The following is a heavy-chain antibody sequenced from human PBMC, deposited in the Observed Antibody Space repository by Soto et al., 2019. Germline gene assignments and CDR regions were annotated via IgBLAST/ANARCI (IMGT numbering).Heavy chain of an antibody. V-gene: IGHV3-53*02. Sequence: EVQLVETGGGLIQPGGSLRLSCAASGFTVSSNYMSWVRQAPGKGPEWVSVIYSGGSTHYADSVKGRFTISRDNSKNTLYLQMNSLRAEDTAVYYCARSSRGGNAGYFDLWGRGTLVTVSS. J-gene: IGHJ2*01. D-gene: IGHD2-15*01. CDR3: ARSSRGGNAGYFDL. CDR2: IYSGGST. CDR1: GFTVSSNY.